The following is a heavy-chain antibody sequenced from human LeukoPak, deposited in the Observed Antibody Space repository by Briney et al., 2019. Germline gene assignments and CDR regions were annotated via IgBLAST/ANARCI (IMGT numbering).Heavy chain of an antibody. Sequence: SETLSLTCTVSGGSISSYYWSWIRQPPGKGLEWIGYIYYSGSTNYSPSLKSRVTISVDTSKNQFSLKLSSVTAADTAVYYCARALGDAFDIWGQGTMVTVSS. V-gene: IGHV4-59*01. CDR1: GGSISSYY. J-gene: IGHJ3*02. CDR2: IYYSGST. CDR3: ARALGDAFDI.